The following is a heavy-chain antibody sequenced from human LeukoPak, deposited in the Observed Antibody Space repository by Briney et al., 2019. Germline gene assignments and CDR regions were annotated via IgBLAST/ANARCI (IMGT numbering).Heavy chain of an antibody. CDR3: ARHYDFWSGYNY. CDR1: GASINSNYW. V-gene: IGHV4-4*02. Sequence: RASETLSLTCAVSGASINSNYWWSWVRQSPGKGLAWIGEISHTGSAHYNPSLESRVTILRDKSKNQFSLMLRSVTTADTAVYYCARHYDFWSGYNYWGQGTLVTVAS. J-gene: IGHJ4*02. D-gene: IGHD3-3*01. CDR2: ISHTGSA.